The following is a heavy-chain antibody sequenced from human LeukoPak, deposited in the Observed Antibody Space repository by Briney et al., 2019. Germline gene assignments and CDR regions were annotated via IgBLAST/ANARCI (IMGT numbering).Heavy chain of an antibody. CDR1: GFSFSTYC. CDR2: ICPDGTAT. V-gene: IGHV3-74*01. Sequence: GGSLRPSCAASGFSFSTYCMHWVRQAPGKGPMWVSRICPDGTATNYADSVKARFSISRDNARNTVYLQMNSLRAEDTAVYYCVRDFRSADYWGQGTLVTVSS. J-gene: IGHJ4*02. CDR3: VRDFRSADY.